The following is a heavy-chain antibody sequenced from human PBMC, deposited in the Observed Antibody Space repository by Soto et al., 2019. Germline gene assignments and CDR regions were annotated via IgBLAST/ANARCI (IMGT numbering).Heavy chain of an antibody. J-gene: IGHJ3*02. CDR2: ISAYNGNT. CDR1: RYAYASSG. CDR3: ARDVSGSYYVPHHDAFDI. V-gene: IGHV1-18*01. D-gene: IGHD1-26*01. Sequence: KEPRYAYASSGRRSAHHSPRQGLEWMGWISAYNGNTNYAQKLQGRVTMTTDTSTSTAYMELRSLRSDDTAVYYCARDVSGSYYVPHHDAFDIWGQGTMVIVSS.